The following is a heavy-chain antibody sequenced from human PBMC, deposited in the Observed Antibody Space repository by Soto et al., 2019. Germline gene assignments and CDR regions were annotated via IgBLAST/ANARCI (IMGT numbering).Heavy chain of an antibody. D-gene: IGHD2-15*01. Sequence: PWGALRLAGAPSVLIVSNYAMGGVRQARGKGLEWVSAISGIGLATNYTESVKGRFTISRDNFKITLYWQMNSLRAQDPAVIYFSKDAGRGGGSGFDYWGQGTLVTVSS. J-gene: IGHJ4*02. V-gene: IGHV3-23*01. CDR3: SKDAGRGGGSGFDY. CDR2: ISGIGLAT. CDR1: VLIVSNYA.